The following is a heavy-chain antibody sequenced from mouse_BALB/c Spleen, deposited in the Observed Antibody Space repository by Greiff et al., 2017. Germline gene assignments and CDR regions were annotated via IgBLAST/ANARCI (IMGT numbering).Heavy chain of an antibody. D-gene: IGHD1-1*01. J-gene: IGHJ3*01. V-gene: IGHV1S56*01. CDR2: IYPGNVNT. Sequence: VQVVESGPELVKPGASVKMSCKASGYTFTSYVMHWVKQRPGQGLEWIGWIYPGNVNTKYNEKFKGKATLTADKSSSTAYMQLSSLTSEDSAVYFCARAPTYYYGSSPFAYWGQGTLVTVSA. CDR1: GYTFTSYV. CDR3: ARAPTYYYGSSPFAY.